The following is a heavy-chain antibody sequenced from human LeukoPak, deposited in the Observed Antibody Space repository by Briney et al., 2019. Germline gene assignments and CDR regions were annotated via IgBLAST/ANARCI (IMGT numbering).Heavy chain of an antibody. CDR1: GGSISSYY. Sequence: SETLSLTCTVSGGSISSYYWSWIRQPPGKGLEWIGSMSYSGSTYYNPSLKSRVTISVDTSKNQFSLRLSSVTAADTAVYYCSRGGYCSGGSCYPDDVFDIWGQGTMVTVSS. CDR2: MSYSGST. J-gene: IGHJ3*02. CDR3: SRGGYCSGGSCYPDDVFDI. V-gene: IGHV4-59*04. D-gene: IGHD2-15*01.